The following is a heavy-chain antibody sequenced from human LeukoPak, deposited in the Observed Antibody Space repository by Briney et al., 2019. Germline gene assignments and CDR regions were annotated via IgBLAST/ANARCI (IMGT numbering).Heavy chain of an antibody. V-gene: IGHV3-30-3*01. CDR3: VREEFGNVYFDY. CDR1: GFTFSSYA. CDR2: ISYDGSNK. D-gene: IGHD3-10*01. Sequence: GGSLRLSCAASGFTFSSYAMHWVRQAPGKGLEWVAVISYDGSNKYYADSVKGRFTISRDNSKNTLYLQMNSLRTDDTAVYYCVREEFGNVYFDYWGQGTLVTVSS. J-gene: IGHJ4*02.